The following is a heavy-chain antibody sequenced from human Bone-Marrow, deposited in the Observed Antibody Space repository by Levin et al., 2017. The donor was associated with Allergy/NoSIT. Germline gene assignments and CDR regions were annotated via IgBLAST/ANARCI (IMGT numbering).Heavy chain of an antibody. Sequence: ASVKVSCKGSGYTFTSYGIQWVRQAPGQGLERMGWISARNGNTNYVQKFQGRFIMTTDTSTSTAYMELKSLRSDDTAIYYCALGRVWFGELNFWGQGTLITVSS. J-gene: IGHJ4*02. V-gene: IGHV1-18*01. CDR2: ISARNGNT. D-gene: IGHD3-10*01. CDR3: ALGRVWFGELNF. CDR1: GYTFTSYG.